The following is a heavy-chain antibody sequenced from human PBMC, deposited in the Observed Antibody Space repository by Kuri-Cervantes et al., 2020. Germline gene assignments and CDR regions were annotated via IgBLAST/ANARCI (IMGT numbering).Heavy chain of an antibody. D-gene: IGHD5-18*01. CDR3: ARGRDVDTAMGYGMDV. J-gene: IGHJ6*02. CDR1: GGTFSSYA. Sequence: SVKVSSKASGGTFSSYAISWVRQAPGQGLEWMGGIIPIFGTANYAQKFQGRVTITADESTSTAYMELSSLRSEDTAVYYCARGRDVDTAMGYGMDVWGQGTTVTVSS. CDR2: IIPIFGTA. V-gene: IGHV1-69*13.